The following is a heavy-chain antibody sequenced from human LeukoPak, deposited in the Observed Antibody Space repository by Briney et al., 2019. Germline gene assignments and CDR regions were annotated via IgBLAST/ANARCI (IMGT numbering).Heavy chain of an antibody. V-gene: IGHV1-2*04. J-gene: IGHJ4*02. D-gene: IGHD1-26*01. CDR3: ARELGNSGSYFDY. CDR1: GYTFTGYY. CDR2: INPSSGDT. Sequence: GASVKVSCKTSGYTFTGYYIHWVRQAPGQGLEWMGWINPSSGDTNYAQMFQGWVTMTRDTSISTAYMELSRLRSDGTAVYYCARELGNSGSYFDYWGQGTLVTVSS.